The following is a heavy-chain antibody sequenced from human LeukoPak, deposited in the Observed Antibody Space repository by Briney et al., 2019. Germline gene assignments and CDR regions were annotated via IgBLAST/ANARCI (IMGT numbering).Heavy chain of an antibody. CDR2: IIPIFGTA. CDR1: GGTFSSYA. Sequence: GASVKVSCKASGGTFSSYAISWVRQAPGQGLEWMGGIIPIFGTANYAQKFQGRVTITADESTSTAYMELSSLRSEDTAVYYCAREKSLGAFWSGYSEYWGQGTLVTVSS. V-gene: IGHV1-69*13. J-gene: IGHJ4*02. D-gene: IGHD3-3*01. CDR3: AREKSLGAFWSGYSEY.